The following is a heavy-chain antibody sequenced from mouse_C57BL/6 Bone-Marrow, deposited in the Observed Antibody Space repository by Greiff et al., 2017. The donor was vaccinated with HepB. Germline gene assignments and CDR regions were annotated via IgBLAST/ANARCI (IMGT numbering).Heavy chain of an antibody. CDR3: ARDGYYGSSYDAMDY. CDR2: SRNKANDYTT. J-gene: IGHJ4*01. D-gene: IGHD1-1*01. CDR1: GFTFSDFY. Sequence: EVKVVESGGGLVQSGRSLRLSCATSGFTFSDFYMEWVRQAPGKGLEWIAASRNKANDYTTEYSASVKGRFIVSRDTSQSILYLQMNALRAEDTAIYYCARDGYYGSSYDAMDYWGQGTSVTVSS. V-gene: IGHV7-1*01.